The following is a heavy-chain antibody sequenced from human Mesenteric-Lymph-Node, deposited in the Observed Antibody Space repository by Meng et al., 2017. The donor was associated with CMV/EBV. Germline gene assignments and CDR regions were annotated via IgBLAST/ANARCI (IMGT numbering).Heavy chain of an antibody. Sequence: SETLSLTCTVYGGSCSGYYWKWIRQPPGKGLEWIGSIYYSGSTYYNPSLKSRVIISVDTSKNQFSLKLNSVTAADTAVYYCARDLGLWFGEYDSWGQGTLVTVSS. CDR2: IYYSGST. J-gene: IGHJ5*01. CDR1: GGSCSGYY. CDR3: ARDLGLWFGEYDS. D-gene: IGHD3-10*01. V-gene: IGHV4-34*01.